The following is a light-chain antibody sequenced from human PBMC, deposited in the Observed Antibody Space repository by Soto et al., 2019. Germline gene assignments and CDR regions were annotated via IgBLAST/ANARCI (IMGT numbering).Light chain of an antibody. CDR2: EVT. CDR1: SSDVGGYDH. Sequence: QSVLTQPPSASGSPGQSVTIPCTGTSSDVGGYDHVSWYQQHPGKAPKLMIYEVTKRPAGVPDRFSGSKSGNTASLTVSGLQAEDEADYFCSSDAGNDNYVFRNGTKVTVL. J-gene: IGLJ1*01. V-gene: IGLV2-8*01. CDR3: SSDAGNDNYV.